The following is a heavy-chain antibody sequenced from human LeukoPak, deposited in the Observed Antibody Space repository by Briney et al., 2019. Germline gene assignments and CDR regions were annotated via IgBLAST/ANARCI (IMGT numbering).Heavy chain of an antibody. D-gene: IGHD1-26*01. J-gene: IGHJ4*02. CDR2: INHSGST. Sequence: SETLSLTCAVYGGSFSGYYWSWIRQPPGKGLEWIGEINHSGSTNYNPSLKSRVTISVDTSKNQFSLKLSSVTAADTAVYYCARGIVGVLGYFDYWGQGTLVTVSS. CDR3: ARGIVGVLGYFDY. CDR1: GGSFSGYY. V-gene: IGHV4-34*01.